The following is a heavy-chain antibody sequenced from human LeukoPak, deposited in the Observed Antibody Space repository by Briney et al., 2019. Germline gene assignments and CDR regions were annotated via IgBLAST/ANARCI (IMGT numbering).Heavy chain of an antibody. CDR1: GFTFSNYG. Sequence: PGRSLRLSCKASGFTFSNYGMHWVRQAPGKGLEWVAALSNDATNKHYADSVKGRFTISRDNAKNSLYLQMNSLRAEDTAVYYCASWGGLADYWGQGTLVTVSP. CDR3: ASWGGLADY. J-gene: IGHJ4*02. D-gene: IGHD3-16*01. CDR2: LSNDATNK. V-gene: IGHV3-30*03.